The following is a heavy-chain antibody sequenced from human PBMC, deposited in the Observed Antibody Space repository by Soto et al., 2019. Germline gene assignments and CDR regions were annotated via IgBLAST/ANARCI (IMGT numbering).Heavy chain of an antibody. V-gene: IGHV3-33*06. Sequence: QVQLVESGGAVVQPGRSLRLSCAASRFTFSSYGMHWVRQAPGKGLEWVAFIWFDGSNKYYGDSVKGRFTISRDNSKNTLYLQMTSLRAEDTAVYYYENDRLNMVGSIQTRHFDYWSQGTLVTVSS. J-gene: IGHJ4*02. CDR1: RFTFSSYG. CDR2: IWFDGSNK. CDR3: ENDRLNMVGSIQTRHFDY. D-gene: IGHD1-26*01.